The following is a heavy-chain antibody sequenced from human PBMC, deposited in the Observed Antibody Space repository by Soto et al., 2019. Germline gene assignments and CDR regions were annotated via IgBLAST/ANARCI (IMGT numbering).Heavy chain of an antibody. CDR1: GFAFRNLT. J-gene: IGHJ6*02. CDR3: AKTMVRGVLVDALDV. V-gene: IGHV3-23*01. CDR2: ISFNGEST. D-gene: IGHD3-10*01. Sequence: HPGGSLRLSCAASGFAFRNLTMNWVRQAPGKGLEYVAVISFNGESTFGADSVKGRFIVSRDNAKNMLYLEMNNLRPQDSGVYYCAKTMVRGVLVDALDVWGPGTTVTVSS.